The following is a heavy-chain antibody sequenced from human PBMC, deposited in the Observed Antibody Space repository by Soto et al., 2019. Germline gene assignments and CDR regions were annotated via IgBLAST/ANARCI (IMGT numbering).Heavy chain of an antibody. CDR2: IIPIFGTA. Sequence: SVKVSCKASGGTFSSYAISWVRQAPGQGLEWMGGIIPIFGTANYAQKFQGRVTITADESTSTAYMELSSLRSEDTAVYYFARHTYYDILTGYYSYYYGMDVWGQGTTVTVSS. D-gene: IGHD3-9*01. V-gene: IGHV1-69*13. CDR3: ARHTYYDILTGYYSYYYGMDV. CDR1: GGTFSSYA. J-gene: IGHJ6*02.